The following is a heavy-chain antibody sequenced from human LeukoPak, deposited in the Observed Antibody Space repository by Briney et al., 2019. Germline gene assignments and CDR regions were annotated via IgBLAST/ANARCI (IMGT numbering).Heavy chain of an antibody. Sequence: SKTLSLTCAVYGGSFSGYYWSWIRQPPGKGLEWIGEINHSGSTNYNPSLKSRVTISVNTSKNQFSLKLSSVTAADTAVYYCARGRAYCSGGSCYSGYYYYYYGMDVWGQGTTVTVSS. J-gene: IGHJ6*02. V-gene: IGHV4-34*01. CDR1: GGSFSGYY. CDR2: INHSGST. CDR3: ARGRAYCSGGSCYSGYYYYYYGMDV. D-gene: IGHD2-15*01.